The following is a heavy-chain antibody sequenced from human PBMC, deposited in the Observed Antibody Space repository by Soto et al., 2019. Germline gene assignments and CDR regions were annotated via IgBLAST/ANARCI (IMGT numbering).Heavy chain of an antibody. Sequence: RASVKVSCKASGYSFSSYYMHWVRQAPGQGLQRMGIINPNDASTTYAQEFKGRVTMTRDTSTSKVYMELSSLRSEDTAIYYCARDTSGYSYYSYYYGMDVWGQGTAVTVSS. CDR1: GYSFSSYY. D-gene: IGHD3-22*01. CDR3: ARDTSGYSYYSYYYGMDV. CDR2: INPNDAST. V-gene: IGHV1-46*01. J-gene: IGHJ6*02.